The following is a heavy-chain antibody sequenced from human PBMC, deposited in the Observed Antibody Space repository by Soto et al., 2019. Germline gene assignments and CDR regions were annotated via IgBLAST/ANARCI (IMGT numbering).Heavy chain of an antibody. CDR3: AHGAATDNWYFDL. D-gene: IGHD6-13*01. V-gene: IGHV3-23*01. J-gene: IGHJ2*01. CDR1: GFTFSSYA. Sequence: EVPLLESGGGLVQPGGSLRLSCAASGFTFSSYAMSWVRQAPGKGLEWVSAISGSGVSTYYADSGKVRFTISRDNSKNTLNLEMDSLRAEDTAIYYCAHGAATDNWYFDLWGRGTLVTVSS. CDR2: ISGSGVST.